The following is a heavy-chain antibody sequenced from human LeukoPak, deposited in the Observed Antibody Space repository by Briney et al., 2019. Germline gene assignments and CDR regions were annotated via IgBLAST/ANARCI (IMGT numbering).Heavy chain of an antibody. D-gene: IGHD1-26*01. CDR2: ISYDGSNK. Sequence: PGTSLRLSCAASGFTFSAYAMPWVRQAPGKGLEWVAVISYDGSNKYYADSVKGRFTISGDKSKDTLYLQMKSLRPEDTAVYYCARGPGPIAGAKNPFDIWGQGTMVTVSS. CDR1: GFTFSAYA. J-gene: IGHJ3*02. CDR3: ARGPGPIAGAKNPFDI. V-gene: IGHV3-30*01.